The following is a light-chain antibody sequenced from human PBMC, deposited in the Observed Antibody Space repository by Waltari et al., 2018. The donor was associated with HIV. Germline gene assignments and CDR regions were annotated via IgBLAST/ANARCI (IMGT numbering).Light chain of an antibody. CDR2: SNT. CDR1: SSNLGAGYH. J-gene: IGLJ2*01. CDR3: QSYDSGLSEGV. Sequence: QSVLTQPPSVSGAPGQRVAISCTGSSSNLGAGYHVHWYQQHPGAAPNLIIFSNTNRPSGVPDRFSGSKSGTSASLAITGVRAEDEAVYYCQSYDSGLSEGVFGGGTKLAVL. V-gene: IGLV1-40*01.